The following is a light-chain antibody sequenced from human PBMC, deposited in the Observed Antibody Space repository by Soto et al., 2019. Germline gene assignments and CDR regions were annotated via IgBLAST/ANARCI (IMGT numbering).Light chain of an antibody. CDR1: QDINNF. CDR2: DSS. V-gene: IGKV1-33*01. Sequence: DIQMTQSPSSLSVSVGDRVTITCQASQDINNFVSWFQQKPGTAPKLLIYDSSNLESGVSSRFSGSGSGTDFSFTISCLQPEDIATYDCLQHHSLPLTFGGGTKVEVK. J-gene: IGKJ4*01. CDR3: LQHHSLPLT.